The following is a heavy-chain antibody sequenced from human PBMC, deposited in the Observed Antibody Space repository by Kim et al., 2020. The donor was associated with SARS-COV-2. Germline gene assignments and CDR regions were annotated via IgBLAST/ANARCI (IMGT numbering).Heavy chain of an antibody. CDR3: ARAGGGYYDH. Sequence: SQTLSLTCAISGDSVSSRSASWNWIRQSPSRGLEWLGRTYYRSKWFDDYAVSVKGRITVNPDTSKNQFSLQLNSVTPEDTAVYYCARAGGGYYDHWGQGTLVTVSS. V-gene: IGHV6-1*01. CDR1: GDSVSSRSAS. CDR2: TYYRSKWFD. J-gene: IGHJ4*02. D-gene: IGHD3-16*01.